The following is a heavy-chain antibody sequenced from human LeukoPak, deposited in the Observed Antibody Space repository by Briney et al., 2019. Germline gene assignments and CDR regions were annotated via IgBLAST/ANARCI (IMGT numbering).Heavy chain of an antibody. D-gene: IGHD2-15*01. CDR2: ISGSGEAI. Sequence: GGSLRLSCVGSGFIFNIYEMNWVRQAPGKGLEWISYISGSGEAIFYADSVQGRFTISRDNAKNSIYLQMNTLRAEDTAVYYCARTYGSGSLDYGGQGTLVTVSS. CDR3: ARTYGSGSLDY. CDR1: GFIFNIYE. J-gene: IGHJ4*02. V-gene: IGHV3-48*03.